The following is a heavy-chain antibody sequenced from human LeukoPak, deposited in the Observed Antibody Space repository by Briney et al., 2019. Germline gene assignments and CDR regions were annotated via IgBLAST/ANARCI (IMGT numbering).Heavy chain of an antibody. Sequence: SETLSLTCTVSGVSISSYYWSWIRQLPGKGLEWIGYIYYSGSTNYNPSLKSRVTISVDTSKNQFSLKLSSVTAADTAVYYCARERRGYSYGYGLDYWGQGTLVTVSS. CDR2: IYYSGST. D-gene: IGHD5-18*01. J-gene: IGHJ4*02. V-gene: IGHV4-59*01. CDR3: ARERRGYSYGYGLDY. CDR1: GVSISSYY.